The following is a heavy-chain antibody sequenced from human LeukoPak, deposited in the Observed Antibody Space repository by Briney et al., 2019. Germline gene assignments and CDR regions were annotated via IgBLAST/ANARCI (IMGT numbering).Heavy chain of an antibody. Sequence: GGSLRLSCAASRFTFSSYWMTWVRQAPGKGLEWVANIKRDGSEKYYVDSVKGRFTIFRDNTKNSLYLQMNSLRAEDTAVFYCARDQYDTWSRRGNFDSWGQGTLVIVSS. V-gene: IGHV3-7*03. CDR1: RFTFSSYW. CDR3: ARDQYDTWSRRGNFDS. CDR2: IKRDGSEK. J-gene: IGHJ4*02. D-gene: IGHD3-3*01.